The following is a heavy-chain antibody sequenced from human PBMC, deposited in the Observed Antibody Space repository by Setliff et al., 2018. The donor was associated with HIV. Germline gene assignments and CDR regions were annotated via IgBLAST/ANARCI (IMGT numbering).Heavy chain of an antibody. J-gene: IGHJ4*02. CDR3: AHRQFPWEFDF. Sequence: ESGPTLVNPTQTLTLTCTFSGFSLSTSGVGVGWIRQPPGKALEWLAIIYWHGGGRYSPYLKSRLTITADTSKNQVVLTMTNMDPVDTATYYCAHRQFPWEFDFWGQGSLVTVSS. CDR2: IYWHGGG. V-gene: IGHV2-5*01. CDR1: GFSLSTSGVG. D-gene: IGHD1-26*01.